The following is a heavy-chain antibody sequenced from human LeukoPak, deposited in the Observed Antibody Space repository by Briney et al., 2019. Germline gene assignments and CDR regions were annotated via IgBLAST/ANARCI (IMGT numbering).Heavy chain of an antibody. D-gene: IGHD1-26*01. Sequence: SQTLSLTCANSGDSVSSNSAAWNWIRQSPSRGLEWLGRTYYRSKWYNDYAVSVKSRITINPDTSKNQFSLQLNSVTPEDTAVYYCARGVEVGATGGPKQYCYYMDVWGKGTTVTVSS. J-gene: IGHJ6*03. V-gene: IGHV6-1*01. CDR2: TYYRSKWYN. CDR1: GDSVSSNSAA. CDR3: ARGVEVGATGGPKQYCYYMDV.